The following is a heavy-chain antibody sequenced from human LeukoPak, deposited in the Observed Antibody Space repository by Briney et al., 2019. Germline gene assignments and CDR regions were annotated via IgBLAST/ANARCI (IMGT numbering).Heavy chain of an antibody. J-gene: IGHJ4*02. CDR2: IKEDESEK. CDR3: AKQTLSSGLDY. Sequence: GGSLRLSCAASGFTFSNYWMSWVRQAPGNGPEWVANIKEDESEKNYVDSVKGRFTISRDSAKNSLYLQMNSLRAEDTAVYYCAKQTLSSGLDYWGQGTLVTVSS. V-gene: IGHV3-7*01. D-gene: IGHD6-19*01. CDR1: GFTFSNYW.